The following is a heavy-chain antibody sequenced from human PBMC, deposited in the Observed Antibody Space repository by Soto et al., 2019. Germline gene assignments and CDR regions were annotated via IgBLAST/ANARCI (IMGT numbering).Heavy chain of an antibody. J-gene: IGHJ6*02. CDR2: INPSGGST. CDR3: ARNDYWNDGPPYYGMDV. Sequence: ASVKVSCKASGYTFTSYYMHWVRQAPGQGLEWMGIINPSGGSTSYAQKFQGRVTMTRDTSTSTVYMELSSLRSEDTAVYYCARNDYWNDGPPYYGMDVWGQGTTVTVSS. V-gene: IGHV1-46*01. D-gene: IGHD1-1*01. CDR1: GYTFTSYY.